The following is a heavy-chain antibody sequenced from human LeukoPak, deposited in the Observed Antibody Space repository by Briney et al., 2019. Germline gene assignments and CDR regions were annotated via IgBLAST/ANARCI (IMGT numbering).Heavy chain of an antibody. CDR2: ISGSGGRT. V-gene: IGHV3-23*01. D-gene: IGHD6-19*01. CDR3: AKDAVTALAGYYYYMDV. CDR1: GFTSSSYA. J-gene: IGHJ6*03. Sequence: GGSLRLSCATSGFTSSSYAMSWVRQAPGKGLEWVSGISGSGGRTYYADSVKGRFTISRDNSKNTLYLQMNSLRADDMAVYYCAKDAVTALAGYYYYMDVWGKGTMVTVSS.